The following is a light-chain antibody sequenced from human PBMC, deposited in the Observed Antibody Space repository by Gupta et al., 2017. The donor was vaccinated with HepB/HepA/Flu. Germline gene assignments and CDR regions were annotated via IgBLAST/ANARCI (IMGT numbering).Light chain of an antibody. CDR2: EVS. CDR3: CSYASSSGV. Sequence: QSPLPQPASVSGSPGQSITISCTGTTSDVVYYNLVSWYQQHPGQGHKIIIYEVSNRPSGVSSRFSGSKSGNTASLTISGLQAEDEDDYYCCSYASSSGVFGGGTKLTVL. CDR1: TSDVVYYNL. J-gene: IGLJ2*01. V-gene: IGLV2-23*02.